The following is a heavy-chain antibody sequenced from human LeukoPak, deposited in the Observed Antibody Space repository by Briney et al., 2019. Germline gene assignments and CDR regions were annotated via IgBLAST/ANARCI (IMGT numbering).Heavy chain of an antibody. Sequence: KPSETLSLTCTVSGGSISTSNYYWGWIRQPPGKGLEWIGNIFYSGSTYYSPSLKSRVTISLDTSRNQFSLKLSSVTAADTAVYYCARKRFLLYGSGSYYIRSGNWFDPWGQGTLVTVSS. CDR3: ARKRFLLYGSGSYYIRSGNWFDP. CDR1: GGSISTSNYY. J-gene: IGHJ5*02. D-gene: IGHD3-10*01. CDR2: IFYSGST. V-gene: IGHV4-39*07.